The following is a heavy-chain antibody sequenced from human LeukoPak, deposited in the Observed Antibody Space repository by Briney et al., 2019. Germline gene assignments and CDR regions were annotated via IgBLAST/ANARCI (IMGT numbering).Heavy chain of an antibody. Sequence: ASVKVSCKASGYTSTNYAMNWVRQVPGQGLEWMGWIDTNTGNPTYTQGFTERFVFSLDTSVNTAYLQINSLKSEDTAVYYCARDNYGAEEGIGSSLVWLDPWGQGTLVTVSS. CDR1: GYTSTNYA. J-gene: IGHJ5*02. V-gene: IGHV7-4-1*02. CDR2: IDTNTGNP. CDR3: ARDNYGAEEGIGSSLVWLDP. D-gene: IGHD6-13*01.